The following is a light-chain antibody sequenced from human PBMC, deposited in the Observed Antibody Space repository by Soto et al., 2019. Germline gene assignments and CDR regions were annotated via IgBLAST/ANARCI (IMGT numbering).Light chain of an antibody. V-gene: IGLV1-44*01. CDR1: SSNIGSNT. J-gene: IGLJ2*01. CDR3: AAWDDSLNGLVV. CDR2: SNN. Sequence: QSVLTQPPSASGTPGQRVTISCSGSSSNIGSNTVNWNQQLPGTAPKLLIYSNNQRPSGVPDRFSGSKSGTSASLAISGLQSEDEADYYCAAWDDSLNGLVVFGGGTQLTVL.